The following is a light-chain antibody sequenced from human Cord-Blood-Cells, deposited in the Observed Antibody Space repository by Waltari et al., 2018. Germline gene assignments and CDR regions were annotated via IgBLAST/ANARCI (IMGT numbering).Light chain of an antibody. V-gene: IGKV1-33*01. CDR3: HQYDNLPPIT. CDR1: QDISNY. Sequence: DIQMTQSPSSLTASLGDRVTITCQASQDISNYFKWYQQKQGKAPKLLIYDASNFETRVPSRFSGSGACTEFTFTISSLLPEDIAAYYCHQYDNLPPITFGHGTRLEIK. CDR2: DAS. J-gene: IGKJ5*01.